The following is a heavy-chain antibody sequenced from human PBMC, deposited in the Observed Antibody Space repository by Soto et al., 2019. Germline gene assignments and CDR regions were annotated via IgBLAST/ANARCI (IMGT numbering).Heavy chain of an antibody. CDR3: ARAHGQLVRGSVKYNWFDH. Sequence: ASVKVSCKASGYTFTSYGISWVRQAPGQGLEWMGWISAYNGNTNYAQKLQSRVTMTTDTSTSTAYMELRSLRSDDTAVYYWARAHGQLVRGSVKYNWFDHWGQGTLVTVSS. D-gene: IGHD6-6*01. V-gene: IGHV1-18*01. J-gene: IGHJ5*02. CDR2: ISAYNGNT. CDR1: GYTFTSYG.